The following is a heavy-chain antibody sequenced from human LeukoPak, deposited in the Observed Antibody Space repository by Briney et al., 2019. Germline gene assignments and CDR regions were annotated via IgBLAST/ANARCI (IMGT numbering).Heavy chain of an antibody. CDR1: GGSITSSSYY. Sequence: PSETLSLTCTASGGSITSSSYYWGWLRQPPGMGLQWLGSIYYSGSTYYNPSLKSRVTISVDTSKIQFSLKLSSVTAADTAVYYCARGGRDGYNLEYFDSWGQGTLVTVSS. CDR3: ARGGRDGYNLEYFDS. V-gene: IGHV4-39*01. CDR2: IYYSGST. D-gene: IGHD5-24*01. J-gene: IGHJ4*02.